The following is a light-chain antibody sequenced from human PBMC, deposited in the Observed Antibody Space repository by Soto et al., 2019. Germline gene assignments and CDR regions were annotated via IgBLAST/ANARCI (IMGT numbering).Light chain of an antibody. CDR1: QSISDT. J-gene: IGKJ4*01. V-gene: IGKV3-11*01. CDR2: AAS. Sequence: EVVMTQSPATLSVSTGGRATLSCRASQSISDTLAWYQQKPGQAPRLLIYAASSRATGIPDRFSGGGSGTDFTLTISSLEPEDFAIYYCQQRCNWPPVTFGGGT. CDR3: QQRCNWPPVT.